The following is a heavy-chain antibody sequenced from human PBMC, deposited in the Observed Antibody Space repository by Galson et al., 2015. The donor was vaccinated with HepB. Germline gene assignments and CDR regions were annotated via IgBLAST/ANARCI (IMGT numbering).Heavy chain of an antibody. CDR3: ANDGIYYDSPWPVQGSNWFDP. Sequence: SLRLSCAASGFTFSSYAMSWVRQAPGKGLEWVSAISGSGGSTYYADSVKGRFTISRDNSKNTLYLQMNSLRAEDTAVYYCANDGIYYDSPWPVQGSNWFDPWGQGTLVTVSS. CDR1: GFTFSSYA. J-gene: IGHJ5*02. V-gene: IGHV3-23*01. CDR2: ISGSGGST. D-gene: IGHD3-22*01.